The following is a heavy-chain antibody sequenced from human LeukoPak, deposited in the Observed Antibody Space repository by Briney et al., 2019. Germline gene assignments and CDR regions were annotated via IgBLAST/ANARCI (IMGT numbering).Heavy chain of an antibody. J-gene: IGHJ4*02. CDR1: GFTFSSYW. D-gene: IGHD6-13*01. CDR3: ARDTYSSSWKEGFY. V-gene: IGHV3-74*01. CDR2: INTDGSST. Sequence: GGSLRLSCAASGFTFSSYWMHWVRQAPGKGLVWVSRINTDGSSTTYADSVKGRFTISRDNAKNSLYLQMNSLRAEDTAVYYCARDTYSSSWKEGFYWGQGTLVTVSS.